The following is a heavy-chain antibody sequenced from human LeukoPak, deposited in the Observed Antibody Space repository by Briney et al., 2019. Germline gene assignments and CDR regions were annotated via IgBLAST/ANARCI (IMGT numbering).Heavy chain of an antibody. CDR3: ARVEMPFIAVSDY. CDR2: TSPTENEK. J-gene: IGHJ4*02. CDR1: GFTFSGFA. D-gene: IGHD5-24*01. V-gene: IGHV3-30*14. Sequence: GGSLRLSCAASGFTFSGFAFYWVRQAPGKGLEWVATTSPTENEKYYAESVKGRFTISRDNSKNTLYLQLNTLRPYDTAVYYFARVEMPFIAVSDYWGLGTLVTVSS.